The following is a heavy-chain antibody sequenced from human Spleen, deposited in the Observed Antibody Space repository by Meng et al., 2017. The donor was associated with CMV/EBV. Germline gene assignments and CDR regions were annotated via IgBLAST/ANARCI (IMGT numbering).Heavy chain of an antibody. CDR3: AKDKAMEMDV. J-gene: IGHJ6*02. CDR1: GFTFSSFA. Sequence: GESLKISCAASGFTFSSFAMTWVRQAPGKGLEWVSGITGSGLTTDYADSVKGRFTISRDNSRNTLYLQMNGLRAEDTAVYYCAKDKAMEMDVWGQGTMVTVSS. V-gene: IGHV3-23*01. D-gene: IGHD1-1*01. CDR2: ITGSGLTT.